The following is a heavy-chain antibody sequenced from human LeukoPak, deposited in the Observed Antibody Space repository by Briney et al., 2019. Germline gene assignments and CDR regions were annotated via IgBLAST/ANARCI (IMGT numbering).Heavy chain of an antibody. CDR3: AKDFRVQYLYGWSGSAFHI. V-gene: IGHV3-23*01. D-gene: IGHD4-17*01. Sequence: PGGSLRLSCAASGFTFSSDAMSWVRQAPGRGLEWVSAISGSGGSTYYADSVKGRFTISRDNAKSSLCLQMNSLRAEGTAVCYCAKDFRVQYLYGWSGSAFHIWRQGTMVSVPS. CDR1: GFTFSSDA. J-gene: IGHJ3*02. CDR2: ISGSGGST.